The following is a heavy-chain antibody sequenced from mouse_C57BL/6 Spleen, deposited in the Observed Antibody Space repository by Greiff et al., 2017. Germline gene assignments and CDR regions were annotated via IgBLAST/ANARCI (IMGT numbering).Heavy chain of an antibody. D-gene: IGHD1-1*01. CDR2: IYPGDGDT. V-gene: IGHV1-82*01. J-gene: IGHJ4*01. Sequence: QVQLQQSGPELVKPGASVKISCKASGYAFSSSWMNWVKQRPGKGLEWIGRIYPGDGDTNYNGKFKGKATLTADKSSRTAYMQLSSLTSEDSAVYFCAPITTVGGYYAMDYWGQGTSVTVSS. CDR3: APITTVGGYYAMDY. CDR1: GYAFSSSW.